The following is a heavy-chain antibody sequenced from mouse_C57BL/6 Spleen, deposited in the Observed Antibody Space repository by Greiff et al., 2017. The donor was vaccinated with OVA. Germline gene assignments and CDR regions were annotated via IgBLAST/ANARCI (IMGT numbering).Heavy chain of an antibody. J-gene: IGHJ1*03. CDR3: ARNYYGSSYYWYFDV. D-gene: IGHD1-1*01. Sequence: VQLKQSGAELVKPGASVKLSCTASGFNIKDYYMHWVKQRTEQGLEWIGRIDPEDGETKYAPKFQGKATITADPSSNTAYLQLSSLTSEDTAVYYCARNYYGSSYYWYFDVWGTGTTVTVSS. V-gene: IGHV14-2*01. CDR1: GFNIKDYY. CDR2: IDPEDGET.